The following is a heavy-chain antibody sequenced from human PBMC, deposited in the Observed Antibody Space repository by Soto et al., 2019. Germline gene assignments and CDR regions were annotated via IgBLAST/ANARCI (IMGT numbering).Heavy chain of an antibody. Sequence: PSETLSLTCAVSGGSICNSKWWSWVSQPPGKGLEWIGEIYHSGSTNYNPSLKRRVTISVDKSKNQFSLKLSSVTAADTAVYYCARCVKKYDLLSGYRRYFDLWGRGTLVTVS. J-gene: IGHJ2*01. V-gene: IGHV4-4*02. CDR3: ARCVKKYDLLSGYRRYFDL. CDR1: GGSICNSKW. D-gene: IGHD3-3*01. CDR2: IYHSGST.